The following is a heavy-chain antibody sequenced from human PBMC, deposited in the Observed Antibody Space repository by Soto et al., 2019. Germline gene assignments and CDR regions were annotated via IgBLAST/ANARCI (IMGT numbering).Heavy chain of an antibody. Sequence: QVQLLESGGGVVQPGRSLRLSCAGSGFTFSSYGMHWVRQAPAQGLEWVAVIWYDGSNKYYAESVTGRFTISRDNSKNKLYLQLDRLRAEDTAVYYCARGSGGRTKYHYYGMDVWCHGTTVTVSS. D-gene: IGHD2-15*01. J-gene: IGHJ6*02. CDR1: GFTFSSYG. CDR2: IWYDGSNK. V-gene: IGHV3-33*01. CDR3: ARGSGGRTKYHYYGMDV.